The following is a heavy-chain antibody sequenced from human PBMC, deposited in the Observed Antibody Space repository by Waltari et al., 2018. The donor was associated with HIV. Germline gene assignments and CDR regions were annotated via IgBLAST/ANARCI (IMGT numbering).Heavy chain of an antibody. CDR2: INHSGSS. J-gene: IGHJ6*01. CDR1: GGSFRGYS. V-gene: IGHV4-34*01. CDR3: ARDSVPSFDYGDYYYYGMDV. Sequence: QVQLQQWGAGLLRPSETLSLTCAVYGGSFRGYSWSWIRQAPGKGLEWIGEINHSGSSNCNPSLKSRVTISVDTSKNQFSLRVRSVTAADTAVYYCARDSVPSFDYGDYYYYGMDVWSRGTTVTVSS. D-gene: IGHD4-17*01.